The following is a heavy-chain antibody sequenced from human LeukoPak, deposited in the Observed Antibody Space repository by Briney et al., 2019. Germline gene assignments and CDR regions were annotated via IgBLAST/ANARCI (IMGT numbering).Heavy chain of an antibody. J-gene: IGHJ3*02. CDR1: GFTFSSYW. V-gene: IGHV3-7*03. CDR2: IKQDGSEK. D-gene: IGHD2-2*01. CDR3: ARDSAYCSSTSCVGDAFDI. Sequence: GGSLRLSCAASGFTFSSYWMSWVRQAPGKGLEWVANIKQDGSEKNYVDSVKGRFTISRDNAKNSLYLQMNSLRAEDTAVYYCARDSAYCSSTSCVGDAFDIWGQGTMVTVSS.